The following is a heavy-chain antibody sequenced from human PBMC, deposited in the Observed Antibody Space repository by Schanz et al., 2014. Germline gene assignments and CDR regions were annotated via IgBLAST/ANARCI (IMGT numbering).Heavy chain of an antibody. D-gene: IGHD4-17*01. CDR1: GFSFSDYG. CDR2: ISYHGSER. Sequence: QVQLVESGGGVVQPGGSLRLSCAGSGFSFSDYGMHWVRQAPGRGLEWVAVISYHGSERYYADSVKGRFTISRDNAKNTLYLQMNSLRAEDTAVYYCVRDTDYHFDYWGQGTLVTVSS. J-gene: IGHJ4*02. V-gene: IGHV3-30*03. CDR3: VRDTDYHFDY.